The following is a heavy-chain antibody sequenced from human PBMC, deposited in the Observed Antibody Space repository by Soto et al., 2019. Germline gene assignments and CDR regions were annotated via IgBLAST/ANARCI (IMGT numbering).Heavy chain of an antibody. CDR2: IGTAGDT. CDR1: GVTFSSYD. D-gene: IGHD2-15*01. J-gene: IGHJ3*02. Sequence: AGGSRRLSCAASGVTFSSYDMHWVRQAAGKGLEWVSAIGTAGDTYYPGSVKGRFTISRENAKNSLYLQMNSLRAGDTAVYYCARGPTEYCSGGNCYREGAFDIWGQGTMVPVSS. CDR3: ARGPTEYCSGGNCYREGAFDI. V-gene: IGHV3-13*01.